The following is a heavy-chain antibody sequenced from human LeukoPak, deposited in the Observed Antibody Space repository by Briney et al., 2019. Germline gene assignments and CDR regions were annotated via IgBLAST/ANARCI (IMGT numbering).Heavy chain of an antibody. D-gene: IGHD5-18*01. CDR3: ARGSTAMADYYYGMDV. CDR1: GFTVSSNY. V-gene: IGHV3-53*01. J-gene: IGHJ6*02. CDR2: IYSGGST. Sequence: GGSLRLSCAASGFTVSSNYMSWVRQAPGKGLEWVSVIYSGGSTYYADSVKGRFTISRDNAKNSLYLQMNSLRAEDTAVYYCARGSTAMADYYYGMDVWGQGTTVTVSS.